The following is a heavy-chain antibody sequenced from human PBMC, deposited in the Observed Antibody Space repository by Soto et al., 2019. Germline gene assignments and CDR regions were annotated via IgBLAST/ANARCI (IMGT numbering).Heavy chain of an antibody. D-gene: IGHD3-10*01. CDR2: IWYDGSNK. Sequence: GGSLSLSCAASGFTFSSYGMHWVRQAPGKGLEWVAVIWYDGSNKYYADSVKGRFTISRDNSKNTLYLQMNSLRAEDTAVYYCARESTGSYISWFDPWGQGTLVTVSS. J-gene: IGHJ5*02. CDR3: ARESTGSYISWFDP. CDR1: GFTFSSYG. V-gene: IGHV3-33*01.